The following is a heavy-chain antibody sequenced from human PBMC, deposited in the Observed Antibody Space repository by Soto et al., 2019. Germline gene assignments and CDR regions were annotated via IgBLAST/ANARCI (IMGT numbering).Heavy chain of an antibody. CDR1: RFTFSTYE. CDR2: ISSGGSTV. J-gene: IGHJ4*02. CDR3: VRYCSTTLCNGVATRTFDY. Sequence: EVQLVESGGALVQPGGSLRLSCVASRFTFSTYEMHWVRQAPGKGLEWVSYISSGGSTVYYADSVKGRFTISRDNTRNSLYLQMNSLRDEDTALYYCVRYCSTTLCNGVATRTFDYWGKGTLVTVSS. V-gene: IGHV3-48*03. D-gene: IGHD2-2*01.